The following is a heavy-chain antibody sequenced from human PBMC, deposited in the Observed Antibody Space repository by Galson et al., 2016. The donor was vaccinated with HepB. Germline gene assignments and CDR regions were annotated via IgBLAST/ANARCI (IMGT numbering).Heavy chain of an antibody. CDR3: ARGDIGSYRYFDY. CDR2: ISYDVSKT. Sequence: SLRLSCAASGFTFSSHPMHWVRQAPDKGLEWVAVISYDVSKTYYADSMKGRFTIFRDNPKNTLHLQMNSLRADDTAVYYCARGDIGSYRYFDYWGQGTLVTVSS. CDR1: GFTFSSHP. J-gene: IGHJ4*02. D-gene: IGHD1-26*01. V-gene: IGHV3-30*04.